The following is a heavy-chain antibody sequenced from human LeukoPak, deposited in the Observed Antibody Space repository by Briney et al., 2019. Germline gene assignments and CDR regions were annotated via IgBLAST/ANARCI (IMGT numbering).Heavy chain of an antibody. CDR3: ARVGYYTNNGSLHFDY. V-gene: IGHV1-18*01. Sequence: ASVKVFCNASGYTFTSYCIRWVRHAPGQGLEWMGWITAYNGNTNYAQKLQGRVTMTTDTSTSTAYMELRSLRSDDTAVYYCARVGYYTNNGSLHFDYWGQGTLVTVSS. D-gene: IGHD3-22*01. CDR1: GYTFTSYC. J-gene: IGHJ4*02. CDR2: ITAYNGNT.